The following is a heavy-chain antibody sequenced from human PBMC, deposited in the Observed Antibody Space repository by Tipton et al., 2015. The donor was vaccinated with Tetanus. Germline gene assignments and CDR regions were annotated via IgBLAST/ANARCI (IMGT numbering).Heavy chain of an antibody. J-gene: IGHJ2*01. D-gene: IGHD3-10*01. V-gene: IGHV4-4*07. CDR3: ARGAPIARVRGVVNDWYFDL. CDR1: GGTMSSYY. Sequence: TLSLTCTVSGGTMSSYYWSWIRQPAGKGLEWIGRIHTSGSTSNNPSLKSRVTMSVDTSKNKFYLRLTSVPAADTAVYYCARGAPIARVRGVVNDWYFDLWGRGTLVTVSS. CDR2: IHTSGST.